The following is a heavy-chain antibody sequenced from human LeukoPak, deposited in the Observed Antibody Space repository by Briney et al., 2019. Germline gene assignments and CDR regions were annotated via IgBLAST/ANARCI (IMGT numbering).Heavy chain of an antibody. Sequence: GGSLRLSCAASGFTFSTYAMSWVRQAPGKGLEWVSSMSGSGGSTYYADSVKGRFTISRDNSKDTLYLQMNNLRAEDTALYYCAKNQGQWLVPVDYWGQGTLVTVSS. D-gene: IGHD6-19*01. J-gene: IGHJ4*02. CDR2: MSGSGGST. CDR3: AKNQGQWLVPVDY. V-gene: IGHV3-23*01. CDR1: GFTFSTYA.